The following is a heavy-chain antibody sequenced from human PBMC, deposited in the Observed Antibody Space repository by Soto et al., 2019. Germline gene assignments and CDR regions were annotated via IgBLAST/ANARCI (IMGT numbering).Heavy chain of an antibody. CDR3: AREGDYYDSSGYSSRP. CDR1: GGSISSYY. D-gene: IGHD3-22*01. Sequence: PSETLSLTCAVYGGSISSYYWSWIRQPAGKGLEWIGRIYTSGSTNYNPSLKSRVTMSVDTSKNQFSLKLSSVTAADTAVYYCAREGDYYDSSGYSSRPWGQGTLVTVSS. V-gene: IGHV4-4*07. J-gene: IGHJ4*02. CDR2: IYTSGST.